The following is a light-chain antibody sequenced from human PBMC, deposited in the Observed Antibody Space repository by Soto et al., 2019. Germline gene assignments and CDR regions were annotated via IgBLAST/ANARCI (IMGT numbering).Light chain of an antibody. CDR3: TSYTSSSTLV. CDR1: SSDIGDYNY. CDR2: EVT. Sequence: QSALTQPASVSGSPGQSITISCTGTSSDIGDYNYVSWYQQHLGKAPKLMIYEVTNRPSGVSNRFSGSKSGNTASLTISGLQAEDEADYYCTSYTSSSTLVFGGGTKLTVL. J-gene: IGLJ2*01. V-gene: IGLV2-14*01.